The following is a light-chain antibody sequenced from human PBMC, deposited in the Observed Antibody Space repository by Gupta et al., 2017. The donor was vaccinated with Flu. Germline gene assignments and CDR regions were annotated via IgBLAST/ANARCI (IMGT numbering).Light chain of an antibody. CDR2: SSN. Sequence: RVTISCSGSSSNIGSNTVNWYQQLPGTAPKLLIYSSNQRRSGVPERFSGSKSGTAVSLAISGLQAEDEADYYCVAGDDIVNGCVFGGGTKVTVL. CDR1: SSNIGSNT. CDR3: VAGDDIVNGCV. V-gene: IGLV1-44*01. J-gene: IGLJ3*02.